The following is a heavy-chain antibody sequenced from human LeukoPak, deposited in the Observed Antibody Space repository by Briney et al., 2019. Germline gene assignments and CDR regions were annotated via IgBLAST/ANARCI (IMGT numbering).Heavy chain of an antibody. Sequence: GGSLRLSCAASGFTFSSYAMSWVRQAPGKGLEWVSAISGSGGSTYYADSVKGRFTISRDNSKNTLYLQMNSLRAEDTAVYYCANSRLVVTAFDIWGQGTMVTVSS. CDR1: GFTFSSYA. CDR2: ISGSGGST. V-gene: IGHV3-23*01. D-gene: IGHD3-22*01. J-gene: IGHJ3*02. CDR3: ANSRLVVTAFDI.